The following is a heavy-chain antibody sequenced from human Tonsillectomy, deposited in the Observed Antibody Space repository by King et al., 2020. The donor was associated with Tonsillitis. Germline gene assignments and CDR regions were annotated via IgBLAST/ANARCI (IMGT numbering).Heavy chain of an antibody. J-gene: IGHJ4*02. CDR1: GFTFSSYA. V-gene: IGHV3-23*04. CDR2: ISGRGGST. D-gene: IGHD6-13*01. Sequence: EVQLVESGGGLVQPWGSLRLSCAASGFTFSSYAMSWVRQAPGKGLEWVSAISGRGGSTYYADSVKGRFTISRDNSKNTLYLQMNSLRAEDTAVYYCAKHVQDSWSVYDYWGQGTLVTVSS. CDR3: AKHVQDSWSVYDY.